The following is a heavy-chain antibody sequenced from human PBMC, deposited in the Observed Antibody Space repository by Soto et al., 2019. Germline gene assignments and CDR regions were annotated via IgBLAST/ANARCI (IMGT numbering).Heavy chain of an antibody. D-gene: IGHD2-15*01. Sequence: GGSLRLSCAAPGFTFSSYAMSWVRQAPGKGLEWVSAISGSGGSTYYADSVKGRFTISRDNSKNTLYLQMNSLRAEDTAVYYCAKGKATLVRYYGMDVWGQGTTVTVSS. CDR3: AKGKATLVRYYGMDV. CDR2: ISGSGGST. CDR1: GFTFSSYA. J-gene: IGHJ6*02. V-gene: IGHV3-23*01.